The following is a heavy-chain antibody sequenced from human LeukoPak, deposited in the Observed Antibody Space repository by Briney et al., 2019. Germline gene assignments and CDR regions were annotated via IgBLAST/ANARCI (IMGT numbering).Heavy chain of an antibody. D-gene: IGHD4-11*01. J-gene: IGHJ3*02. Sequence: GGSLRLSCAASGFTFSSYTMSWVRQAPGKGLEWVSAISGSGGSTYYADSVKGRFTISRDNSKNTLYLQMNSLRAEDTAVYYCAKDQASETTGTSGAFDIWGQGTMVTVSS. CDR3: AKDQASETTGTSGAFDI. CDR1: GFTFSSYT. V-gene: IGHV3-23*01. CDR2: ISGSGGST.